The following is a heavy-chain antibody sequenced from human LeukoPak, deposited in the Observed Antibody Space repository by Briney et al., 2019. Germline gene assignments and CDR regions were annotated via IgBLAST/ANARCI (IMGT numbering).Heavy chain of an antibody. Sequence: PGGSLRLSCAASGFTFSSYSMNWVRQAPGKGLEWVSSISSSSSYIYYADSVKGRFTISRDNAKNSLYLQMNSLRAEDTAVYYCARFGRISDYYMDVWGKGTTVTVSS. CDR3: ARFGRISDYYMDV. CDR1: GFTFSSYS. D-gene: IGHD3-16*01. V-gene: IGHV3-21*06. J-gene: IGHJ6*03. CDR2: ISSSSSYI.